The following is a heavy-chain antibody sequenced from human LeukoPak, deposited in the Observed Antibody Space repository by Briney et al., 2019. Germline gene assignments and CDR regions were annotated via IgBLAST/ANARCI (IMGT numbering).Heavy chain of an antibody. V-gene: IGHV3-21*01. D-gene: IGHD5-24*01. Sequence: PGGSLRLSCEASGFTFSSYSMNWVRQAPGKGLEWVSSISSSSYIYYADSMKGRFTISRDNAKNSLYLQMNSLRAEDTAMYYCTRSMATITFSFHYWGQGTLVTVSS. J-gene: IGHJ4*02. CDR1: GFTFSSYS. CDR2: ISSSSYI. CDR3: TRSMATITFSFHY.